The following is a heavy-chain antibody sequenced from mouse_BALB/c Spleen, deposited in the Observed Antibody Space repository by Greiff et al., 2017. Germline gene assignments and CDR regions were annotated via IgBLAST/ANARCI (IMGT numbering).Heavy chain of an antibody. J-gene: IGHJ4*01. CDR2: IWAGGST. D-gene: IGHD1-2*01. CDR1: GFSLTSYG. Sequence: VQLQQSGPGLVAPSQSLSITCTVSGFSLTSYGVHWVRQPPGKGLEWLGVIWAGGSTNYNSALMSRLSISKDNSKSQVFLKMNSLQTDDTAMYYCAREGRPTATVRYYAMDYWGQGTSVTVSS. V-gene: IGHV2-9*02. CDR3: AREGRPTATVRYYAMDY.